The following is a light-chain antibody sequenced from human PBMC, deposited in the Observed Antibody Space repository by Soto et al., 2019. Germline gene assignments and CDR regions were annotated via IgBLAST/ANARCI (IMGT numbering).Light chain of an antibody. J-gene: IGKJ4*01. CDR1: QSVRSNY. CDR3: QQYASSPRT. Sequence: EIVLTQSPGTLSLSSGERATLSCRASQSVRSNYLAWYQQKPGQAPRLLIYGASSRATGIPDRFGGSGSGTDFTLTISSLEPEDFAVYYCQQYASSPRTFGGGTKVEIK. CDR2: GAS. V-gene: IGKV3-20*01.